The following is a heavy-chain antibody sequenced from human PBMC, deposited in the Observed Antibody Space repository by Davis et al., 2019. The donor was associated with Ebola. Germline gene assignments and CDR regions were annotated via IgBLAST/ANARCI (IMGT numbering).Heavy chain of an antibody. CDR1: GFTFSSYA. J-gene: IGHJ6*02. Sequence: GGSLRLSCAASGFTFSSYAMHWVRQAPGKGLEWVAVISYDGSNKYYADSVKGRFTISRDNSKNTLYLQMNSLRAEDTAVYYCAKEIAAAHRLYYYGMDVWGQGTTVTVSS. V-gene: IGHV3-30*04. D-gene: IGHD6-13*01. CDR3: AKEIAAAHRLYYYGMDV. CDR2: ISYDGSNK.